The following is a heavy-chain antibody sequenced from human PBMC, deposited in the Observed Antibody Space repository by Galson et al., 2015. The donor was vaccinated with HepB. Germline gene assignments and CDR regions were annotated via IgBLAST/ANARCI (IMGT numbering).Heavy chain of an antibody. J-gene: IGHJ4*02. Sequence: QVQLQESGPGLVKPSETLSLTCAVSGGSISSGGYSWSWIRQTPGKGLEWIGYIYYSGSTYYNPSLKSRVTISVDKSKNQFSLELGSVTAADTAVYYCASVEMATSSFDYWGQGTLVAVSS. CDR1: GGSISSGGYS. D-gene: IGHD5-24*01. V-gene: IGHV4-30-4*07. CDR2: IYYSGST. CDR3: ASVEMATSSFDY.